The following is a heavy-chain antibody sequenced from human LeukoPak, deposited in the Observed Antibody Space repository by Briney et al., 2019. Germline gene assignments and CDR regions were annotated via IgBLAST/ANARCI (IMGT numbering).Heavy chain of an antibody. D-gene: IGHD6-13*01. Sequence: PGGSLRLSCAASGFSFSSYSMNWVRQTPGKGLDRVSYISSSSSTIYYADSVKGRFTISRDNAKNSLYLQMNSLRAEDTAVYYCAGSDKRGYSSSWYVDYWGQGTLVTVSS. CDR2: ISSSSSTI. V-gene: IGHV3-48*04. CDR3: AGSDKRGYSSSWYVDY. CDR1: GFSFSSYS. J-gene: IGHJ4*02.